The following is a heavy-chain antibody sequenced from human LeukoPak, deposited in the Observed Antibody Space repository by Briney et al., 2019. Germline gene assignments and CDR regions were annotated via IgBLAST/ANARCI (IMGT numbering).Heavy chain of an antibody. J-gene: IGHJ5*02. D-gene: IGHD3-10*01. CDR1: GGSFSGYY. CDR3: ARGYYTINWFDP. CDR2: IHHSGST. Sequence: PSETLSLTCAVYGGSFSGYYWSWIRQPPGKGLEWIGEIHHSGSTNYNPSLKSRVTISLDTSTNQFSLELSSVTAADTAVYYCARGYYTINWFDPWGQGTLVTVSS. V-gene: IGHV4-34*01.